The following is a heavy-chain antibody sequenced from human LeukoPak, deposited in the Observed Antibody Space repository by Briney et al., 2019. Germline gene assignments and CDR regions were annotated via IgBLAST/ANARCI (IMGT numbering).Heavy chain of an antibody. Sequence: ASLKVSCKASGYTFTGYYMHWVRQAPGQGLEWMGRINPNGGATNYAQKFQGRVTMTRDKSISTGYMELSSLRSDDTAVYYCARESAYYDFDYWDQGALVTVSS. CDR3: ARESAYYDFDY. D-gene: IGHD1-26*01. CDR2: INPNGGAT. V-gene: IGHV1-2*06. J-gene: IGHJ4*02. CDR1: GYTFTGYY.